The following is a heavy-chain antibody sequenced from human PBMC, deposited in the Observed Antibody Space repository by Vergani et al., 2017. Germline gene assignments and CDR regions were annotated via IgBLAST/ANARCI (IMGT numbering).Heavy chain of an antibody. Sequence: QVQLVESGGGFVKPGGSLRLSCGASGFTLSDYYINWIRQAPGKGLEWISYISDSGTTIYYADSVKGRFTISRDNAKNSLYLDMSSLRAEDTAVYYCVRDVRVSRTWGQGTLVAVSS. CDR3: VRDVRVSRT. J-gene: IGHJ3*01. CDR2: ISDSGTTI. CDR1: GFTLSDYY. V-gene: IGHV3-11*04.